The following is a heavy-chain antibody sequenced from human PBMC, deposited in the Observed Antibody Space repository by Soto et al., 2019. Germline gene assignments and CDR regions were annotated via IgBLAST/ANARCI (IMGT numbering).Heavy chain of an antibody. CDR2: ISGSGGST. CDR3: ARDVHSPYYYYGMDV. J-gene: IGHJ6*02. V-gene: IGHV3-23*01. CDR1: GFTFSSYA. Sequence: GSLRLSCAASGFTFSSYAMSWVRQAPGKGLEWVSAISGSGGSTYYADSVKGRFTISRDNAKNSLYLQMNSLRAEDTAVYYCARDVHSPYYYYGMDVWGQGTTVTVSS. D-gene: IGHD1-26*01.